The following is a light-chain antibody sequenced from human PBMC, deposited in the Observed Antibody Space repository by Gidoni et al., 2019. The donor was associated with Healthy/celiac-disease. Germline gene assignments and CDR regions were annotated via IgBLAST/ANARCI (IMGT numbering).Light chain of an antibody. CDR2: LGS. V-gene: IGKV2-28*01. CDR1: QSLLHSNGYNY. Sequence: DIVMTQFPLSLPVTPGEPASISCRSSQSLLHSNGYNYSDWYLQKPGQSPQLLIYLGSNRASGVPDRFSGSGSGTDFTLKISKVEAEDVGVYYCMQALQTPRTFGPGTKWISN. J-gene: IGKJ3*01. CDR3: MQALQTPRT.